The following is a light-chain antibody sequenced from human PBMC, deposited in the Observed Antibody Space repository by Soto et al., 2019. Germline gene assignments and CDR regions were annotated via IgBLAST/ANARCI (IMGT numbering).Light chain of an antibody. Sequence: DIQMTQSPSTLSASVGDRVTITCRASQSISSWLAWYQQKPGKAPKLLIYDASSFESGVPSRFSGCGSGTEFTLSISSLQPDDFATYYCQQYNSYPYTFGQGTKLEIK. J-gene: IGKJ2*01. CDR1: QSISSW. CDR3: QQYNSYPYT. CDR2: DAS. V-gene: IGKV1-5*01.